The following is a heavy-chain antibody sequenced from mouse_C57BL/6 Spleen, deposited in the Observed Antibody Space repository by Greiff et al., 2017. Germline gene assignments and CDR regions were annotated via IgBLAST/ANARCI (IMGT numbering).Heavy chain of an antibody. CDR2: IYTGDGAN. CDR3: AKGYYSNPYYFDY. D-gene: IGHD2-5*01. Sequence: QVQLLQSGPELVKPGASVKISCKASGYAFSSSWMNWVKQRPGKGLEWIGRIYTGDGANNYNGKFKGKATLTADKYSSTAYMQLSSLTSEDSSVYFCAKGYYSNPYYFDYWGQGTTLTVSS. V-gene: IGHV1-82*01. CDR1: GYAFSSSW. J-gene: IGHJ2*01.